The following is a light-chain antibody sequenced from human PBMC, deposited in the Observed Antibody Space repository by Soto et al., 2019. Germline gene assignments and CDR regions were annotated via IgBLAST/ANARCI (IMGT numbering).Light chain of an antibody. CDR3: QSYDSSLGHVV. V-gene: IGLV1-40*01. J-gene: IGLJ2*01. CDR1: SSNIGAGYD. Sequence: QSVLTQPPSVSGAPGQRVTISCTGSSSNIGAGYDVHWYQQLPGTAPKLLIYGNSNRPSGVPDRFSGSKSGTSASLAITGLQAEDEADYYCQSYDSSLGHVVFGGGTKVTVL. CDR2: GNS.